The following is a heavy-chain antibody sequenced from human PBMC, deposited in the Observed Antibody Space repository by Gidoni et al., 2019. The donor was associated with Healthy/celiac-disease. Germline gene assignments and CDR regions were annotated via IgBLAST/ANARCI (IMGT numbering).Heavy chain of an antibody. CDR3: ARGAEYSSSWYFGWFDP. D-gene: IGHD6-13*01. J-gene: IGHJ5*02. Sequence: QVQLVQSGAEVKKPGASVKVSCKASGYTFTSYDINWVRQATGQGLEWMGWMNPNSGNTGYAQKFQGRVTMTRNTSISTAYMELSSLRSEDTAVYYCARGAEYSSSWYFGWFDPWGQGTLVTVSS. V-gene: IGHV1-8*01. CDR1: GYTFTSYD. CDR2: MNPNSGNT.